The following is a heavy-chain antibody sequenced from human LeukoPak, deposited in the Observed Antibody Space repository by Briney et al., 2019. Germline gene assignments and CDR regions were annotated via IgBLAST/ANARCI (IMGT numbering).Heavy chain of an antibody. J-gene: IGHJ4*02. Sequence: ASVKVSCKASGYTFASYGINWLRQTPGQGLELMECINPYNCTTKYAQKFQGRVTMTRDTSISTAYMELRSLRSDDTAVYYCARDISGQTYYDILTGYSYDYWGQGTLVTVSS. CDR2: INPYNCTT. CDR3: ARDISGQTYYDILTGYSYDY. CDR1: GYTFASYG. V-gene: IGHV1-18*04. D-gene: IGHD3-9*01.